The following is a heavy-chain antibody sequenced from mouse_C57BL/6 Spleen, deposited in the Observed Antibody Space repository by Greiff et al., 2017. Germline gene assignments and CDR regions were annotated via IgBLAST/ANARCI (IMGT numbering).Heavy chain of an antibody. V-gene: IGHV1-81*01. CDR2: IYPRSGNT. D-gene: IGHD1-1*01. CDR3: ARTAFNTVVARGFAY. Sequence: QVQLQQSGAELARPGASVKLSCKASGYTFTSYGISWVKQRPGQGLEWIGEIYPRSGNTYYNEKFKGKATLTADKSSSTAYMKLRSLTSEDSAVYFSARTAFNTVVARGFAYWGQGTLVTVSA. J-gene: IGHJ3*01. CDR1: GYTFTSYG.